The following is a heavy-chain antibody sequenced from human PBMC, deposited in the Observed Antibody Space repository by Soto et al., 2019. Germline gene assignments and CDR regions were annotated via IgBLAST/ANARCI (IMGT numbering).Heavy chain of an antibody. CDR2: IRSKANSYAT. Sequence: SLRHSYTATGVTFKGSARHWVRHASGKVQEWVGRIRSKANSYATAYAASVKGRFTISRDDSKNTAYLQMNSLKTEDTDFFFCRYGDHRDLHSFPTRRSSDL. CDR1: GVTFKGSA. J-gene: IGHJ2*01. CDR3: RYGDHRDLHSFPTRRSSDL. D-gene: IGHD4-17*01. V-gene: IGHV3-73*01.